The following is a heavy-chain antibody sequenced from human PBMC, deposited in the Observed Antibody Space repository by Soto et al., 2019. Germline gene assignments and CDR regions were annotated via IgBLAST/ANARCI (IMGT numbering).Heavy chain of an antibody. CDR3: AREDRDRETGLVPAAIDGMDV. CDR1: GGTFSRYS. CDR2: IIPIFGIP. V-gene: IGHV1-69*08. D-gene: IGHD2-2*01. J-gene: IGHJ6*02. Sequence: QVQLVQSGAEVKKPGSSVKVSCKASGGTFSRYSITWVRQAPGHGLEWIGRIIPIFGIPTYAQKFQGRVTITADESRSTAYRERSSLRSDDTAVYYCAREDRDRETGLVPAAIDGMDVWGQGTTVTVSS.